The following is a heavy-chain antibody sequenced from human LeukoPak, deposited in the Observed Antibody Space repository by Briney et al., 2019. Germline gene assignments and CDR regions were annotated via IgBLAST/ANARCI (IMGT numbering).Heavy chain of an antibody. CDR2: IIPIFGTS. CDR3: ARGGLRYFDWLLTPNYNWFDP. V-gene: IGHV1-69*05. J-gene: IGHJ5*02. D-gene: IGHD3-9*01. Sequence: SVKVSCKASGGTFSSYAISWVRQAPGQGLEGMGMIIPIFGTSNYAQKFQGRVTITTDESTSTGYMELSSLRSEDTAVCYCARGGLRYFDWLLTPNYNWFDPWGQGTLVTVSS. CDR1: GGTFSSYA.